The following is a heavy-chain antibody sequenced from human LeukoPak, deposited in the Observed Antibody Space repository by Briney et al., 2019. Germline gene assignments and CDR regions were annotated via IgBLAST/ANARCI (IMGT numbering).Heavy chain of an antibody. J-gene: IGHJ4*02. V-gene: IGHV4-39*07. CDR1: GGSISSSSYY. Sequence: SETLSLTCTVSGGSISSSSYYWGWIRQPPGKGLEWIGSIYYSGSTYYNPSLKSRVTISVDTSKNQFSLKLSSVTAADTAVYYCAWSYYYDSSGYHGWGQGTLVTVSS. CDR2: IYYSGST. CDR3: AWSYYYDSSGYHG. D-gene: IGHD3-22*01.